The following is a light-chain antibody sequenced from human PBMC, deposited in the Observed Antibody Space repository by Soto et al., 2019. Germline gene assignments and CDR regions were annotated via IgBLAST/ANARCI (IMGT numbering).Light chain of an antibody. J-gene: IGLJ1*01. Sequence: QSVLTQPASVSGSPGQSITISCTGTSNDVGGYNYVSWFQQHPGKAPKLLIFEVSNRPSGVSNRFSGSKSGNTASLTISGPQAEDEAHYYCSSFTSTSTFVFGTGTKVTVL. CDR1: SNDVGGYNY. CDR2: EVS. CDR3: SSFTSTSTFV. V-gene: IGLV2-14*01.